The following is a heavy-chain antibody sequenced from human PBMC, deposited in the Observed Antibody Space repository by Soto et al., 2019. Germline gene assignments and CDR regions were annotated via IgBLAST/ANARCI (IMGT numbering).Heavy chain of an antibody. V-gene: IGHV3-30*18. D-gene: IGHD1-26*01. CDR3: AKEGGLSGSYYISSSYYFDY. CDR2: ISYDGSNT. J-gene: IGHJ4*02. Sequence: QVQLVESGGGVVQPGRSLRLSCVASGFTFSSYGMHWVRQAPGKGLEWVAIISYDGSNTYYADSVKGRFTISRDNSXNTLYLQMNSLRAADTSVYYCAKEGGLSGSYYISSSYYFDYWGQGTLVTVSS. CDR1: GFTFSSYG.